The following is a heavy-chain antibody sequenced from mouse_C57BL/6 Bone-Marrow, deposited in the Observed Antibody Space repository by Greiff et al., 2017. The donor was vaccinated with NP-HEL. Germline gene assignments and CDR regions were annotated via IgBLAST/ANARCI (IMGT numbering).Heavy chain of an antibody. CDR3: TRRQLRP. V-gene: IGHV1-15*01. J-gene: IGHJ3*01. CDR2: IDPETGGA. D-gene: IGHD3-2*02. CDR1: GYTFTDYE. Sequence: VQLQQSGAELVRPGASVTLSCKASGYTFTDYEMHWVKQTPVHGLEWIGAIDPETGGAAYNQKFKGKAILTADKSSSTAYMELRSLTSEDSAVYYCTRRQLRPWGQGTLVTVSA.